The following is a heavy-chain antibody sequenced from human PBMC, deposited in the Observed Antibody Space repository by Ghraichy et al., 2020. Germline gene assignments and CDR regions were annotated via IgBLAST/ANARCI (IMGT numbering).Heavy chain of an antibody. CDR3: AKDIGYGSGSYYLRWEPLPPSRHYYYGMDV. CDR2: ISWNSGSI. V-gene: IGHV3-9*01. D-gene: IGHD3-10*01. Sequence: GGSLRLSCAASGFTFDDYAMHWVRQAPGKGLEWVSGISWNSGSIGYADSVKGRFTISRDNAKNSLYLQMNSLRAEDTALYYCAKDIGYGSGSYYLRWEPLPPSRHYYYGMDVWGQGTTVTVSS. CDR1: GFTFDDYA. J-gene: IGHJ6*02.